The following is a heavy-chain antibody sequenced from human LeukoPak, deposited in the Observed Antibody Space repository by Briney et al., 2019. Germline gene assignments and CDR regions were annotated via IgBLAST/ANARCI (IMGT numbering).Heavy chain of an antibody. CDR1: GFTFSSYA. D-gene: IGHD3-10*01. J-gene: IGHJ4*02. Sequence: SGGSLRLSCAASGFTFSSYAMSWVRPAPGKGLEWVSAISGSGGSTYYADSVKGRFTISRDNSKNTLYLQMNSLRAEDTAVYYCAKQYYYGSGSYYPFDYWGQGTLVTVSS. CDR3: AKQYYYGSGSYYPFDY. CDR2: ISGSGGST. V-gene: IGHV3-23*01.